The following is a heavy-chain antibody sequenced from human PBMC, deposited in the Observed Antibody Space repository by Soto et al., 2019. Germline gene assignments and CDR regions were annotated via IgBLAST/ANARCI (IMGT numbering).Heavy chain of an antibody. CDR3: ATIGVSGYLAV. D-gene: IGHD3-16*02. CDR2: INNDGSAA. CDR1: GFTFSSYW. J-gene: IGHJ6*02. Sequence: PVVSLRLSCAASGFTFSSYWMHWVRQVPGKGLVWVSRINNDGSAATYADSVKGRFTISRDNAKNTVYLQMNSLRAADAAVYYCATIGVSGYLAVWGQGTTVTVSS. V-gene: IGHV3-74*01.